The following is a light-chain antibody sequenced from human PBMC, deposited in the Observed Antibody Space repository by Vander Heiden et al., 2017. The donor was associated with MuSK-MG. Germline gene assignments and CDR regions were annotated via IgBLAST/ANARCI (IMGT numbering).Light chain of an antibody. CDR2: AAS. CDR3: QQSYSTPLT. CDR1: QSISSY. Sequence: DIQMTQSPSSLSASVGDRVTITCRASQSISSYLNWYQHKAGKAPKLLISAASSLQRGVPSSFSGSGSGTDFTLTISSLQPEDFATYYCQQSYSTPLTFGGGTKVEIK. J-gene: IGKJ4*01. V-gene: IGKV1-39*01.